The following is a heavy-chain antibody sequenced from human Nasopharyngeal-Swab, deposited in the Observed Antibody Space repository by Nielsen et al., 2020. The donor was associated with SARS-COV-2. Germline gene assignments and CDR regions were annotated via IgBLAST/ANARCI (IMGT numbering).Heavy chain of an antibody. Sequence: GGSLRLSCAASGFIFRTSAMHWLRQAPGKGLEWVAMTSYDGSITYYTDSVKGRFTIFRDNSKKTLSLQMNSLRIEDTAVYYCARDSENDGWFPYSWGQGTLVTVSS. CDR2: TSYDGSIT. CDR3: ARDSENDGWFPYS. CDR1: GFIFRTSA. J-gene: IGHJ4*02. V-gene: IGHV3-30-3*01. D-gene: IGHD6-19*01.